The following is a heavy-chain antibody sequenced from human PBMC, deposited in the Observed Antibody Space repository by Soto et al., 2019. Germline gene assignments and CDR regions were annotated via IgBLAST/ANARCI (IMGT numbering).Heavy chain of an antibody. Sequence: SETLSLTCAVYGGSFSGYYWSWIRQPPGKGLEWIGEINHSGSTNYNPSLKSRVTISVDTSKNQFSLKLSSVTAADTAVYYCARGYCSGGSCYSGVGSFDYWGQGTLVTVSS. CDR1: GGSFSGYY. CDR3: ARGYCSGGSCYSGVGSFDY. CDR2: INHSGST. J-gene: IGHJ4*02. V-gene: IGHV4-34*01. D-gene: IGHD2-15*01.